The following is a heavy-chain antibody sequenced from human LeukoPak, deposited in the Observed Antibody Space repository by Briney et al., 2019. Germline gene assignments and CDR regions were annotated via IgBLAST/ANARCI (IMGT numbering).Heavy chain of an antibody. CDR2: VDPSGST. V-gene: IGHV4-38-2*01. CDR1: GYSISSDYY. Sequence: PSETLSLTCAVSGYSISSDYYWGWIRQPPGKGLEWIGNVDPSGSTYYNPSLKSRATISLDTSKKQFSLKLTSVTAADTAVYYCATVGASHHGDWYFAYWGQGTLVTVSS. D-gene: IGHD4-17*01. CDR3: ATVGASHHGDWYFAY. J-gene: IGHJ4*02.